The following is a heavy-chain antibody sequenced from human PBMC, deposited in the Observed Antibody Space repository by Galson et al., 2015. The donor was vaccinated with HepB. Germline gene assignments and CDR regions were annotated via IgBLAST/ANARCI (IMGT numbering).Heavy chain of an antibody. V-gene: IGHV4-34*01. Sequence: ETLSLTCAVYGGSFSGYYWSWIRQPPGKGLEWIGEINHSGSTNYNPSLKSRVTISVDTSKNQFSLKLSSVTAADTAVYYCARGRKGGYNLFDYWGQGTLVTVSS. CDR3: ARGRKGGYNLFDY. D-gene: IGHD5-24*01. CDR1: GGSFSGYY. CDR2: INHSGST. J-gene: IGHJ4*02.